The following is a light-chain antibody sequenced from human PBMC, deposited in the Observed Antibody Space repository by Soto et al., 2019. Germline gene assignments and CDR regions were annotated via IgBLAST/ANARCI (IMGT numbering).Light chain of an antibody. CDR2: WAS. V-gene: IGKV4-1*01. J-gene: IGKJ4*01. Sequence: EIVMTQSPDSLAVSLGERATINCKSRQSLLYSSNNKNYLTWYQQKPGQPPKPLIYWASTREYGVTDRFSGSGSGKDFTLNISSLQAEEVAVYSCQQYYSSPVTFCGGIKVEIK. CDR1: QSLLYSSNNKNY. CDR3: QQYYSSPVT.